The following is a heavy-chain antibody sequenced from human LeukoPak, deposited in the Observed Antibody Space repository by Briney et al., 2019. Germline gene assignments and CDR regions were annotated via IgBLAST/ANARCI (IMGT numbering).Heavy chain of an antibody. V-gene: IGHV1-18*01. Sequence: ASVTVSCTASGYTFISYGISWVRQAPGQGLEWMGWISAYNGSTNYAQKLQGKVTMTTDTSTSTAYMELRSLRSDDTAAYYCARLSGRSPDYWGQGTLVTVSS. CDR1: GYTFISYG. CDR3: ARLSGRSPDY. D-gene: IGHD3-16*02. CDR2: ISAYNGST. J-gene: IGHJ4*02.